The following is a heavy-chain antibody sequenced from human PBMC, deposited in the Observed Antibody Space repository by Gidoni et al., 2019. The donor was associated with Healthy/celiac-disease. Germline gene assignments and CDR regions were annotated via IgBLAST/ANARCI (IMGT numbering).Heavy chain of an antibody. Sequence: EVQLVESGGGLVKPGGCLRLSCAASGFTFINYSMNWVRQAPGKGLEWVSSISSSSSYIYYADSVKGRFTISRDNAKTSLYLQMNSLRAEDTAVYYCARDSSGYYLDYWGQGTLVTVSS. J-gene: IGHJ4*02. CDR3: ARDSSGYYLDY. V-gene: IGHV3-21*01. CDR2: ISSSSSYI. CDR1: GFTFINYS. D-gene: IGHD3-22*01.